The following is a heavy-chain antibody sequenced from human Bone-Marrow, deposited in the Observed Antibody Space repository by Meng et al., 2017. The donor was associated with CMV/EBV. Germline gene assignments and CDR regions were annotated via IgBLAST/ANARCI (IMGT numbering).Heavy chain of an antibody. D-gene: IGHD6-13*01. CDR3: ARGAPAGIWDYYYYGMDV. V-gene: IGHV3-21*01. CDR1: GFTFSSYS. J-gene: IGHJ6*02. CDR2: ISSSSSNI. Sequence: GGTLRLSCAAYGFTFSSYSMNWVRQAPGKGLEWVSSISSSSSNIYYTDSVKGRFTISRDNSKSTLYLQMNSLRAEDTAVYYCARGAPAGIWDYYYYGMDVWGQGTTVTVSS.